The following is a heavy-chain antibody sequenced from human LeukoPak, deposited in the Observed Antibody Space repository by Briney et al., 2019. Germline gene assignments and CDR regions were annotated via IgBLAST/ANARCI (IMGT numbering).Heavy chain of an antibody. J-gene: IGHJ4*02. Sequence: GRFTISRDNAKNSLYLQMNSLRAEDTAVYYCARFRLVADYWGQGTLVTVSS. V-gene: IGHV3-11*06. CDR3: ARFRLVADY. D-gene: IGHD6-19*01.